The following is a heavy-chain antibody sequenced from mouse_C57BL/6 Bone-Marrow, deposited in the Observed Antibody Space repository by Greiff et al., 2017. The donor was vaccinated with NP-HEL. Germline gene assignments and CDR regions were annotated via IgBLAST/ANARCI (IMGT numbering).Heavy chain of an antibody. J-gene: IGHJ3*01. D-gene: IGHD4-1*01. Sequence: QVQLQQPGAELVRPGSSVKLSCKASGYTFTSYWMHWVKQRPIQGLEWIGNIDPSDSETHYNQKFKDKATLTVDKSSSTAYMQLSSLTSEDSAVYYCARQELGRARFAYWGQGTLVTVSA. CDR3: ARQELGRARFAY. CDR2: IDPSDSET. V-gene: IGHV1-52*01. CDR1: GYTFTSYW.